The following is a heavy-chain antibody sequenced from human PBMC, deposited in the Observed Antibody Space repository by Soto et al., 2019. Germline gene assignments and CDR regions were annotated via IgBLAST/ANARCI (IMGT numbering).Heavy chain of an antibody. CDR1: GFSLSTSGVG. D-gene: IGHD4-17*01. CDR3: AHSTTVTPLDY. CDR2: IYWDDDK. J-gene: IGHJ4*02. Sequence: QITLKESGPPLVKPTQTLTLTCTFSGFSLSTSGVGVGWIRQPPGKALEWLALIYWDDDKRYSPSLKSRLINTKYPPKTQVVLTMTYMDPVDTATYYDAHSTTVTPLDYRGQGTLVTVSS. V-gene: IGHV2-5*02.